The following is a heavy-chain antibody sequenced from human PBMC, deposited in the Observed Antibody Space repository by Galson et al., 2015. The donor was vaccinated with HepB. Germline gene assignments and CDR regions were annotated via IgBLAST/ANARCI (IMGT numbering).Heavy chain of an antibody. V-gene: IGHV1-18*01. D-gene: IGHD5-12*01. Sequence: SVKVSCKASGYTFTSYGISWVRQAPGQGLEWMGRISAYNGNTNYAQKLQGRVTMTTDTSTSTAYMELRSLRSDDTAVYYCARDGAPIVKWLRPFDYWGQGTLVTVSS. CDR3: ARDGAPIVKWLRPFDY. CDR2: ISAYNGNT. J-gene: IGHJ4*02. CDR1: GYTFTSYG.